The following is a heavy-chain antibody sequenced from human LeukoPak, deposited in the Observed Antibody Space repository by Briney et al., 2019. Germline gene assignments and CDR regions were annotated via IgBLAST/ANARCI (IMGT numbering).Heavy chain of an antibody. CDR3: ARDPPGRPYSSSSYG. CDR1: GDTFSSYA. D-gene: IGHD6-6*01. V-gene: IGHV1-69*13. J-gene: IGHJ4*02. Sequence: SVTVSCKASGDTFSSYAITWVRQAPGQGLEWMGGIIPIFDTSNYAQKFQGRVTFTSDDSTSTAYMELSSLRSEDTAVYYCARDPPGRPYSSSSYGWGQGTLVTVSS. CDR2: IIPIFDTS.